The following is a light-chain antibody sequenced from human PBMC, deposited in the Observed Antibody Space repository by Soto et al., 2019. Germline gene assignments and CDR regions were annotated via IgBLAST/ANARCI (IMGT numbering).Light chain of an antibody. CDR2: GAS. CDR1: QSVSSSY. Sequence: EILLTQSPGTLSLSPGERATLSCRASQSVSSSYLAWYQQKPGQAPRLLIYGASSRATGIPDRFSGSGSGTDFTLTISRLEPEDFAAYYCQQYGSSPRTFGQGT. V-gene: IGKV3-20*01. J-gene: IGKJ1*01. CDR3: QQYGSSPRT.